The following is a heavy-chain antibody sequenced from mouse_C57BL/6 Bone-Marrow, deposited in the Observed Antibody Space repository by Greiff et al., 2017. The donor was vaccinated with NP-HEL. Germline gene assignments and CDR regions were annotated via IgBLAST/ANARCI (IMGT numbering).Heavy chain of an antibody. V-gene: IGHV1-7*01. D-gene: IGHD1-1*01. Sequence: VQLQQSGAELAKPGASVKLSCKASGYTFTSYWMHWVKQRPGQGLEWIGYINPSSGYTKYNQKFKDKATLTADKSSSTAYMQLSSLTYEDSAVYYCARSKIPYYYGSRYWGQCTTLTVSS. CDR3: ARSKIPYYYGSRY. J-gene: IGHJ2*01. CDR2: INPSSGYT. CDR1: GYTFTSYW.